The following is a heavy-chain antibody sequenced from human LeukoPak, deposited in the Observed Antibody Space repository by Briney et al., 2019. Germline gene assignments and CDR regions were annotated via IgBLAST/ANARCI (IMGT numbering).Heavy chain of an antibody. V-gene: IGHV3-21*01. D-gene: IGHD3-9*01. CDR2: ISCSRSGT. CDR3: VDERGY. Sequence: PGGALSLSCAAPGFTFSRYHMNWVREAPGTGLDGISSISCSRSGTYYADSVKGRFTISTDNAKNSLYLQINSLRAEDTALYYCVDERGYWGQGTLVTVSS. CDR1: GFTFSRYH. J-gene: IGHJ4*02.